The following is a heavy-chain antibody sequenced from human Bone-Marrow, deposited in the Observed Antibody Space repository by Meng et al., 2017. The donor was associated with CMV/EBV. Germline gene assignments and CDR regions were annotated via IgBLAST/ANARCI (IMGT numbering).Heavy chain of an antibody. D-gene: IGHD5-12*01. J-gene: IGHJ6*02. CDR2: ISSSGSTI. CDR1: GFTFSSYA. V-gene: IGHV3-48*03. Sequence: GESLKISCAASGFTFSSYAMSWVRQAPGKGLEWVSYISSSGSTIYYADSVKGRFTISRDNAKNSLYLQMNSLRAEDTAVYYCARGGLRFPFPYYYGMDVWGQGATVTVSS. CDR3: ARGGLRFPFPYYYGMDV.